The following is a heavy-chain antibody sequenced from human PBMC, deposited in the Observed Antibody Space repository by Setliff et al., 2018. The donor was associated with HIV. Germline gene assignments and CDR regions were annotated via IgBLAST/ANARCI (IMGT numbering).Heavy chain of an antibody. CDR2: IYHSGST. Sequence: PSETLSLTCTVSGGSISTRSYYWDWIRQPPGKGLEWIGSIYHSGSTYYNPSLKSRVTISVDTSKNQFSLKLSSVTAADTAVYYCARHDGTYCGGDCYLLGYFDLWGRGTLVTVSS. CDR1: GGSISTRSYY. V-gene: IGHV4-39*01. J-gene: IGHJ2*01. D-gene: IGHD2-21*02. CDR3: ARHDGTYCGGDCYLLGYFDL.